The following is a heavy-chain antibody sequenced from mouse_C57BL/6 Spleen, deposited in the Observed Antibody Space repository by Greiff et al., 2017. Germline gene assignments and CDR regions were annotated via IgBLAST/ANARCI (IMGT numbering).Heavy chain of an antibody. V-gene: IGHV1-26*01. Sequence: EVQLQQSGPELVKPGASVKISCKASGYTFTDYYMNWVKQSPGQSLEWIGDINPNNGGTSYNQKFKGKATLTVDKSSSTAYMELRSLTSEASAVYYCANDNGSSYGYWYFDVWGTGTTVTVSA. D-gene: IGHD1-1*01. CDR1: GYTFTDYY. CDR2: INPNNGGT. CDR3: ANDNGSSYGYWYFDV. J-gene: IGHJ1*03.